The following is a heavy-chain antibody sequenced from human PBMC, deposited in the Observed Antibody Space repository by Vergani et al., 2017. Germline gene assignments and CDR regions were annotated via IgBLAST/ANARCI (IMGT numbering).Heavy chain of an antibody. V-gene: IGHV3-23*01. CDR2: ITGIDASI. D-gene: IGHD1-14*01. J-gene: IGHJ4*02. CDR1: GFSFNTSP. Sequence: EVQLLESGGGLVQPGGSLRLSCAASGFSFNTSPMTWVRQAPGKGLEWVSTITGIDASIYYADSVKGRFRISRDSFEDTLYLQLNSLTAEDTAVYYCAKEGRSGITPFVADWGQGTLVTVSS. CDR3: AKEGRSGITPFVAD.